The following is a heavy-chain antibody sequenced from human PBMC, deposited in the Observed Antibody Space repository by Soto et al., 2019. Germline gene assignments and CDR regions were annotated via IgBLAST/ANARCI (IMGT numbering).Heavy chain of an antibody. CDR2: IRNKAKSYTT. CDR3: AEIPRRDSAFDF. CDR1: GFIFSDHY. Sequence: EVQLVESGGGLVQPGGSLRLSCAASGFIFSDHYMDWVRQAPGKGLEWVGRIRNKAKSYTTQYAASVRGRFTISRDDSTNSVYLQMNSLKTEDTAVYYCAEIPRRDSAFDFWGQGTLVTVSS. V-gene: IGHV3-72*01. D-gene: IGHD2-21*02. J-gene: IGHJ4*02.